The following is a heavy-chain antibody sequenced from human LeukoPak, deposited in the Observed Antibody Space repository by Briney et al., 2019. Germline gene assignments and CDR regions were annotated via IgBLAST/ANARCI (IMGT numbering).Heavy chain of an antibody. Sequence: GGSLRLPCAASGLIFNNYAMHWVRQAPGKGLEWVAVIWYDGSNKYYADSVKGRFTISRDNSKSTLYLQMNSLKAEDTAVYYCAKSNYFLEWGPFDHWGQGTLVTVSS. CDR3: AKSNYFLEWGPFDH. D-gene: IGHD3-3*01. CDR1: GLIFNNYA. CDR2: IWYDGSNK. V-gene: IGHV3-33*06. J-gene: IGHJ4*02.